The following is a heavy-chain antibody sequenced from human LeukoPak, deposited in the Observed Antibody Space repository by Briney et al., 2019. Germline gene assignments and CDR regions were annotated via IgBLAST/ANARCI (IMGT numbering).Heavy chain of an antibody. CDR3: AKDNFGLVPYCFDS. D-gene: IGHD2-21*01. J-gene: IGHJ4*02. CDR1: GFTFTDYA. Sequence: GGSLRLSCVASGFTFTDYAMSWVRQAPGKGLEWVSSIGGGGFNTHYADSVKGRFSISRDTSTNTLYLEMNSLRADDSALYYCAKDNFGLVPYCFDSWGQGPWSPSPQ. V-gene: IGHV3-23*01. CDR2: IGGGGFNT.